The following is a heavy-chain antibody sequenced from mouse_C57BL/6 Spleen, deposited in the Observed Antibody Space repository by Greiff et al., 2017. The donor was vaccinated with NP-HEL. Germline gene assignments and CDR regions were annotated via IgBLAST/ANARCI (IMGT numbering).Heavy chain of an antibody. J-gene: IGHJ2*01. CDR2: IYPSDSET. CDR1: GYTFTSYW. V-gene: IGHV1-61*01. Sequence: VQLQQPGAELVRPGSSVKLSCKASGYTFTSYWMDWVKQRPGQGLEWIGNIYPSDSETHYNQKFKDKATLTVDKSSSTAYMQLSSLTSEDSAVYYCAREGTAQVYFDYWGQGTTLTVSS. CDR3: AREGTAQVYFDY. D-gene: IGHD3-2*02.